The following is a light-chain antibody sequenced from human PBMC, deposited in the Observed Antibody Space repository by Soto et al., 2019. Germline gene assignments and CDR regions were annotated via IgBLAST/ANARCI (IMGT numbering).Light chain of an antibody. CDR3: HSYDSSLSASV. Sequence: QSVLTQPPSVSGAPGQRVTVSCTGNSSNIGAGYDVHWYQQLPGTAPKLLIYGNSNRPSGVPDRFSGSNSGTSASLAIAGLQAEDESDYYCHSYDSSLSASVFGGGTKLTVL. V-gene: IGLV1-40*01. CDR1: SSNIGAGYD. J-gene: IGLJ2*01. CDR2: GNS.